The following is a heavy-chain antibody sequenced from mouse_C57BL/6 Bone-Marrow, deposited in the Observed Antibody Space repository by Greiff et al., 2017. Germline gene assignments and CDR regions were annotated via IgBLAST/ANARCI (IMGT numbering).Heavy chain of an antibody. Sequence: VQLQQSGPELVKPGASVKIPCKASGYTFTDYNMDWVKQSPGKSLEWIGDINPNNGGTIYNQKFKGKATVTVDKSSSTAYMELSSLTSEDTAVYYCARFYYSNPLDYWGQGTSVTVSA. CDR3: ARFYYSNPLDY. D-gene: IGHD2-5*01. CDR2: INPNNGGT. CDR1: GYTFTDYN. V-gene: IGHV1-18*01. J-gene: IGHJ4*01.